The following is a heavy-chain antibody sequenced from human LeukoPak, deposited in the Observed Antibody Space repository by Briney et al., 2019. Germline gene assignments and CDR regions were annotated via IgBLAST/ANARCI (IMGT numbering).Heavy chain of an antibody. CDR3: ARGSSGWYVDY. CDR1: GFTFSDHW. CDR2: IYNDGGRT. J-gene: IGHJ4*02. D-gene: IGHD6-19*01. V-gene: IGHV3-74*01. Sequence: GGSLRRSCAASGFTFSDHWMHWVRQAPGKGLEWLSRIYNDGGRTSYADSVKGRFTISRDNGKNTLFLQLNSLRAEDTAVYYCARGSSGWYVDYWGQGTLVTVSS.